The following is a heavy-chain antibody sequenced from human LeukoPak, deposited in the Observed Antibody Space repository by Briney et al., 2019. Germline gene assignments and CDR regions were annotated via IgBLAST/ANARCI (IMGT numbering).Heavy chain of an antibody. CDR3: ARDGYNNERTYYYYYGMDV. J-gene: IGHJ6*02. Sequence: GASVKVSCKASGYTFTSYGISWVRQSPGQGLEWMGWISAYNGNTNYAQKLQGRVTMTTDTSTSTDYMELRSLRSDDTAVYYCARDGYNNERTYYYYYGMDVWGQGTTVTVSS. CDR1: GYTFTSYG. D-gene: IGHD5-24*01. CDR2: ISAYNGNT. V-gene: IGHV1-18*01.